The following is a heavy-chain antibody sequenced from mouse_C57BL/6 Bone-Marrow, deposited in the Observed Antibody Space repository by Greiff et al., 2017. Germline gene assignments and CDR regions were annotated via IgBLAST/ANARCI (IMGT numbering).Heavy chain of an antibody. CDR3: ARSGGNYPFAY. CDR2: INPSTGGT. Sequence: EVQLMESGPELVKPGASVKISCKASGYSFTGYYMNWVKQSPEKSLEWIGEINPSTGGTTYNQKFKAKATLTVDKSSSTAYMQLKSLTSEDSAVYYCARSGGNYPFAYWGQGTLVTVSA. J-gene: IGHJ3*01. D-gene: IGHD2-1*01. CDR1: GYSFTGYY. V-gene: IGHV1-42*01.